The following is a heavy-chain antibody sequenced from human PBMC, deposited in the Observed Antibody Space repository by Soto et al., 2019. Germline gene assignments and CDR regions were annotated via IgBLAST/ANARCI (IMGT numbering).Heavy chain of an antibody. Sequence: SETLSLTCTVSGGSISSGDYYWSWIRQPPGKGLEWIGYIYYSGSTYYNPSLRSRVTISVDTSKNQFSLKLSSVTAADTAVYYCARVTIFGVVRTTGDYYYGMDVWGQGTTVTVSS. J-gene: IGHJ6*02. CDR1: GGSISSGDYY. V-gene: IGHV4-30-4*01. D-gene: IGHD3-3*01. CDR3: ARVTIFGVVRTTGDYYYGMDV. CDR2: IYYSGST.